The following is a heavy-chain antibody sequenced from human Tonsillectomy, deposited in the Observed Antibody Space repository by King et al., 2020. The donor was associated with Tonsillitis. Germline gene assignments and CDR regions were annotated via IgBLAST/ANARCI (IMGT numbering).Heavy chain of an antibody. CDR2: ISYDGSNK. Sequence: QLVQSGGGVVQPGRSLRLSCAASGFTFSSYAMHWVRQAPGKGLEWVAVISYDGSNKYYADSVKGRFTISRDNSKNTLYLQMNSLRAEDTAVYYCARDPHMTMIVGGTFDYWGQGTLVTVAS. D-gene: IGHD3-22*01. V-gene: IGHV3-30*04. CDR1: GFTFSSYA. CDR3: ARDPHMTMIVGGTFDY. J-gene: IGHJ4*02.